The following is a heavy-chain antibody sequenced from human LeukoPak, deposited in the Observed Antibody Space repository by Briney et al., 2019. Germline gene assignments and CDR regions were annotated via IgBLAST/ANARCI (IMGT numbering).Heavy chain of an antibody. D-gene: IGHD5-12*01. CDR3: ARSHSGYEFYYYGMDV. Sequence: GGSLRLSCAASGFTFSSYAMRWVRQAPGKGLEGVAVISYDGSNKYYADSVKGRFAISRDNSKNTLYLQMNSLRAEDTAMYYCARSHSGYEFYYYGMDVWGQGTTVTVSS. J-gene: IGHJ6*02. CDR2: ISYDGSNK. CDR1: GFTFSSYA. V-gene: IGHV3-30*09.